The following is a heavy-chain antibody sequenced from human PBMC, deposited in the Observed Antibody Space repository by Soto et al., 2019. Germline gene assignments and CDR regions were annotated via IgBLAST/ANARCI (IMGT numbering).Heavy chain of an antibody. Sequence: LRLSCAASGFSFGTYAMEWVRQAPGKGLDWVALISYDGSEKYYADSVQGRFTISRDNYKNTLYLQLDSLRPEDTAVYYCARPVVAFYYYGMDVWGKGRTVTVS. J-gene: IGHJ6*04. CDR2: ISYDGSEK. D-gene: IGHD5-12*01. CDR1: GFSFGTYA. CDR3: ARPVVAFYYYGMDV. V-gene: IGHV3-30-3*01.